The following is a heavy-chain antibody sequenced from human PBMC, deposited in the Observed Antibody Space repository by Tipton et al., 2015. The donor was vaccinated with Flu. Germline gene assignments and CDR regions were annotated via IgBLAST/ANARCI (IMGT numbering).Heavy chain of an antibody. CDR2: VYYTGST. Sequence: TLSLTCTVSGGSIRGYCWNWIRQFPGKGLEWIGFVYYTGSTNYKSSLKSRVTISTGTSTNQVSLKMNSVIAADTAVYYCARGPPGPSIRAYYFDIWGQGALVTVSS. V-gene: IGHV4-59*01. CDR3: ARGPPGPSIRAYYFDI. J-gene: IGHJ4*02. CDR1: GGSIRGYC. D-gene: IGHD2-21*01.